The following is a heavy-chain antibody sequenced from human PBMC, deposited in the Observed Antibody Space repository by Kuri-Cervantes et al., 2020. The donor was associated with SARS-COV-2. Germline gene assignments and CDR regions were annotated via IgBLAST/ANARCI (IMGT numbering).Heavy chain of an antibody. CDR3: ARGHDRRVYFSTPAPYYFDF. J-gene: IGHJ4*02. V-gene: IGHV3-23*01. CDR2: ISGSGETT. Sequence: GESLKISCEASGFSFSNFAMNWVRQAPGKGLEWVSGISGSGETTYYADSVKGRFTISRDSPTNTVSLQMNSLRGEDTAVYYCARGHDRRVYFSTPAPYYFDFWGQGILVTVSS. CDR1: GFSFSNFA. D-gene: IGHD3-22*01.